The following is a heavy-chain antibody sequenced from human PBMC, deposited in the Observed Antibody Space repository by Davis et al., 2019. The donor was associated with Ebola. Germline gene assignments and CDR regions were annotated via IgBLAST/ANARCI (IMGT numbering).Heavy chain of an antibody. CDR2: IILIFGTS. CDR1: GCTFSSYA. CDR3: ARGGYCSSTSCYTIQGYYYYGMDV. V-gene: IGHV1-69*05. D-gene: IGHD2-2*02. J-gene: IGHJ6*02. Sequence: SVLVSCKASGCTFSSYAISWVRQAPGQGLEWLGGIILIFGTSHSAQKFQGRVTMTTDTSTSTAYMELRSLRSDDTAVYYCARGGYCSSTSCYTIQGYYYYGMDVWGQGTTVTVSS.